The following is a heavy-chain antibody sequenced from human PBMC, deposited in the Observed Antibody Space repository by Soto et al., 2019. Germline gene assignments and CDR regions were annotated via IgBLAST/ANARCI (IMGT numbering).Heavy chain of an antibody. V-gene: IGHV3-7*03. J-gene: IGHJ4*02. CDR2: INQDGSER. D-gene: IGHD2-21*02. Sequence: GGSLRLSCAGSGLTFRNDWLSWVRQAPGKGLEWVANINQDGSERYYVDSVRGRFTISRDNSKNTLFLQMNSLGVEDTAVYYCAKHRSGLVVTATNYWGQGALVTVSS. CDR3: AKHRSGLVVTATNY. CDR1: GLTFRNDW.